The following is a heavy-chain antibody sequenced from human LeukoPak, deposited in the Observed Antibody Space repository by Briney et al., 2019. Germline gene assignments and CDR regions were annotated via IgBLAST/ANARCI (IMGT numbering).Heavy chain of an antibody. D-gene: IGHD5-12*01. CDR3: AKDREGLSSGYDLEYFDY. CDR1: GFTFRSYA. V-gene: IGHV3-23*01. J-gene: IGHJ4*02. CDR2: ISGRGGTT. Sequence: GGSLRLSCAASGFTFRSYAMNGFRQAPGKGLEWVSAISGRGGTTDYADSVKGRFTISRANSQHTLFLQMNSLRAEDTAVYYCAKDREGLSSGYDLEYFDYWGQGNLVTASS.